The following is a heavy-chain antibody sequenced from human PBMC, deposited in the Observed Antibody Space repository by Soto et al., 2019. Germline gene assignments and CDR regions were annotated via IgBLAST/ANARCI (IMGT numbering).Heavy chain of an antibody. V-gene: IGHV1-18*01. CDR3: ARDDILTGYS. J-gene: IGHJ5*02. D-gene: IGHD3-9*01. CDR2: ISAYNGNT. CDR1: VYSFTRYG. Sequence: APVNLACKASVYSFTRYGISWGRQAPGQGLEWMGWISAYNGNTNYAQKLQGRVTMTTDTSTSTAYMELRSLRSDDTAVYYCARDDILTGYSWGQGTLVTVSS.